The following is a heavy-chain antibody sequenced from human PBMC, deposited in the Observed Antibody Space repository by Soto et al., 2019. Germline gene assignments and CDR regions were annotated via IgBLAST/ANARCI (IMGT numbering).Heavy chain of an antibody. CDR3: AREYSSSWDHIDY. D-gene: IGHD6-13*01. CDR2: ISSSSSYI. J-gene: IGHJ4*02. CDR1: GFTFSSYS. V-gene: IGHV3-21*01. Sequence: GGSLRLSCAASGFTFSSYSMNWVRQAPGKGLEWVSSISSSSSYIYYADSVKGRFTISRDNAKNSLYLQMNSLRAEDTAVYYCAREYSSSWDHIDYWGQGTLVTVSS.